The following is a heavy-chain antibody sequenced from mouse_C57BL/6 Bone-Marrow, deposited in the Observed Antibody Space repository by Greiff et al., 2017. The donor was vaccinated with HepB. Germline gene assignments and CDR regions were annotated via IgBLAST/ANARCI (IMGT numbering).Heavy chain of an antibody. CDR1: GYTFTSYW. V-gene: IGHV1-7*01. Sequence: QVHVKQSGAELAKPGASVKLSCKASGYTFTSYWMHWVKQRPGQGLEWIGYINPSSGYTKYNQKFKDKATLTADKSSSTAYMQLSSLTYEDSAVYYCAYDVYYLPWFAYWGQGTLVTVSA. J-gene: IGHJ3*01. D-gene: IGHD2-3*01. CDR3: AYDVYYLPWFAY. CDR2: INPSSGYT.